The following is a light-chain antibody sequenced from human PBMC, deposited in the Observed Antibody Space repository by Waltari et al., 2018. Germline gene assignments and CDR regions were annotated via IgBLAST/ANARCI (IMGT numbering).Light chain of an antibody. CDR3: NSHSSSDTPSV. J-gene: IGLJ3*02. V-gene: IGLV2-14*01. CDR1: SSDIGGSNY. CDR2: DVN. Sequence: QSALTQPASVSGSPGQSITISCTGTSSDIGGSNYVSRYQQYPGEAPKVVIYDVNSRPSGVSNRFSGSKSGNTASLTNSGLQAEDEADYYCNSHSSSDTPSVFGGGTKLTVL.